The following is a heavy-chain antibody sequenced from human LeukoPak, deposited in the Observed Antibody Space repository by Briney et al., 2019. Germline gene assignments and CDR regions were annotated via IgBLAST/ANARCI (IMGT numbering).Heavy chain of an antibody. CDR3: ATSTVAKYDY. CDR2: ISGSGDST. Sequence: GGSLRLSCAASGFTSINYAMTWVRQAPGKGLEWVSAISGSGDSTFNADSVKGRFTISRDNSKNTLYLQMNSLRAEDTALYYCATSTVAKYDYWGQGTLVTVSS. J-gene: IGHJ4*02. D-gene: IGHD4-11*01. V-gene: IGHV3-23*01. CDR1: GFTSINYA.